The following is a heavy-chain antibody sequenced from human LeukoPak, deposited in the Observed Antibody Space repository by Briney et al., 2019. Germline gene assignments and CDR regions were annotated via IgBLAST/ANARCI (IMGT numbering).Heavy chain of an antibody. D-gene: IGHD1-26*01. CDR3: ARDKVVGATHFDY. CDR1: GFSFSTYW. V-gene: IGHV3-7*01. Sequence: GGSLRLSCAASGFSFSTYWMSWVRQAPGKGLEWVANIKQDRSEEYYGDSVKGRFTISRDNAMNSLYLQLNSLRAEDTAVYYCARDKVVGATHFDYWGQGTLVTVSS. CDR2: IKQDRSEE. J-gene: IGHJ4*02.